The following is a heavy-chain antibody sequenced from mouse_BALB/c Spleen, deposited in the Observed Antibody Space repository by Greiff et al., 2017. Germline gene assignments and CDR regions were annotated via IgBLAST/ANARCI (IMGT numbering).Heavy chain of an antibody. J-gene: IGHJ2*01. D-gene: IGHD1-1*01. CDR2: IRNKANGYTT. Sequence: EVKLVESGGGLVQPGGSLRLSCATSGFTFTDYYMSWVRQPPGKALEWLGFIRNKANGYTTEYSASVKGRFTISRDNSQSILYLQMNTLRAEDSATYYCARDLYYYGSSYGYWGQGTTLTVSS. CDR1: GFTFTDYY. CDR3: ARDLYYYGSSYGY. V-gene: IGHV7-3*02.